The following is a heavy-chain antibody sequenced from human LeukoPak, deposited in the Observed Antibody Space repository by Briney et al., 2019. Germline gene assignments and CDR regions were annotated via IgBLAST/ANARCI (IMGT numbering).Heavy chain of an antibody. CDR3: AKDGSSWKGVNWFDP. J-gene: IGHJ5*02. D-gene: IGHD6-13*01. CDR1: GFTFSSYG. V-gene: IGHV3-30*02. CDR2: IRYDGSNK. Sequence: GGSLRLSCAASGFTFSSYGMHWVRQAPGKGLEWVAFIRYDGSNKYYADSVKGRFTISRDNSKNTLYLQMNSLRAEDTAVYYCAKDGSSWKGVNWFDPWGQGTLVTVSS.